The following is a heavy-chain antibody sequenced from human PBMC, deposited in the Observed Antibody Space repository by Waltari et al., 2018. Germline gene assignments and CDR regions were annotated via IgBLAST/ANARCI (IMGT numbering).Heavy chain of an antibody. CDR2: MKTDGTSI. V-gene: IGHV3-74*03. CDR1: GFSTDYW. CDR3: TTNPGY. Sequence: EVQLVESGGGLVQPGGSLRLSCAASGFSTDYWLDWVRQAPGQGLVWVSRMKTDGTSITYADSVKGRFTSSRDSAKNTYYLQMNGLRAEDTAVYYCTTNPGYWGQGTLVTVSS. J-gene: IGHJ4*02.